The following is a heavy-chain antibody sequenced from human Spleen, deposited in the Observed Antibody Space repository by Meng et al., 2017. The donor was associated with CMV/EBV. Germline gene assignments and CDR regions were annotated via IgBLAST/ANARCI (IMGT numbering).Heavy chain of an antibody. D-gene: IGHD3-3*01. CDR3: ARASASYYYGMDV. CDR2: INSDGSIT. Sequence: GGSLRLSCAASAFTVSSNEMRWVRLAPGKGLVWVSRINSDGSITNYADSVKGRFTISRDNAKNTLYLQVNSLTAEDTAVYYCARASASYYYGMDVWGQGTTVTVSS. J-gene: IGHJ6*02. V-gene: IGHV3-74*01. CDR1: AFTVSSNE.